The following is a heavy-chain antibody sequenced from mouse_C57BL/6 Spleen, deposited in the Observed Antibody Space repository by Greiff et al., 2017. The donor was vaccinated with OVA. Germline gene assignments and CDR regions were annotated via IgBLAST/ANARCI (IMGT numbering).Heavy chain of an antibody. CDR2: IYPSDSET. V-gene: IGHV1-61*01. D-gene: IGHD2-2*01. CDR1: GYTFTSYW. Sequence: QVQLQQPGAELVRPGSSVKLSCKASGYTFTSYWMDWVKQRPGQGLEWIGNIYPSDSETHYNQKFKDKATLTVDKSSSTAYMQLSSLTCEDSAVYYCARRAMVTIDYWGQGTTLTVSS. J-gene: IGHJ2*01. CDR3: ARRAMVTIDY.